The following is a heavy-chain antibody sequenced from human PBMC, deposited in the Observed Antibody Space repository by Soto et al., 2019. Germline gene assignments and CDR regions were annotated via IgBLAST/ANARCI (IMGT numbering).Heavy chain of an antibody. V-gene: IGHV3-11*01. Sequence: QVQLVESGGALVKPGGSLRLSCAASGFTSWDYDMSWIRQAPGKGLEWVSYISRSGNTMYYGDYVKGRFTISRDNAENSVFLPMIRLRAEDTAVYYCVREGRSSTSCNTGCAFDIWGQGTMVTVSS. CDR2: ISRSGNTM. D-gene: IGHD2-2*02. CDR3: VREGRSSTSCNTGCAFDI. J-gene: IGHJ3*02. CDR1: GFTSWDYD.